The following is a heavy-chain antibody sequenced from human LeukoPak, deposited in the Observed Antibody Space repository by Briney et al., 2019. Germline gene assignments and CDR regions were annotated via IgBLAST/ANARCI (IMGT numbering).Heavy chain of an antibody. CDR3: ARLPSMVRIDYFDY. Sequence: GESLKISCKGSGDKFRTCWIGWVRQMPGRGLEWMGIIYLGDSDTRYSPSFKGQVTISADKSISTAYLQWSSLQAWDTAMYYCARLPSMVRIDYFDYWGQGTLVTVSS. D-gene: IGHD3-10*01. J-gene: IGHJ4*02. CDR2: IYLGDSDT. V-gene: IGHV5-51*01. CDR1: GDKFRTCW.